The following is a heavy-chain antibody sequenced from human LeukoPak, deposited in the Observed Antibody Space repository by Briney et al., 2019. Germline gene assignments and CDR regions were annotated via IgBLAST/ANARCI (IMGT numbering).Heavy chain of an antibody. J-gene: IGHJ4*02. D-gene: IGHD4-11*01. V-gene: IGHV3-48*01. CDR1: GYTFSDDS. CDR3: ARDPYYSNHLDF. Sequence: GGSLRLSCVTSGYTFSDDSMNWVRQAPGSGLEWIAYISPASSTLKYADSVKGRFTISRDNAMKSLYLQMKSLRAEDTAVYYCARDPYYSNHLDFLGQGTLVTVSS. CDR2: ISPASSTL.